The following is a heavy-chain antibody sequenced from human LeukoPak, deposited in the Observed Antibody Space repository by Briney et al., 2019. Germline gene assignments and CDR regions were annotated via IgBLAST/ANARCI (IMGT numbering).Heavy chain of an antibody. CDR1: GFTFTNIA. D-gene: IGHD4-17*01. V-gene: IGHV3-23*01. J-gene: IGHJ4*02. CDR2: ISGSGEST. CDR3: ARDGTVTTAPFDY. Sequence: SGGSLRLSCAASGFTFTNIAMTWVRQPPGERLEWVSTISGSGESTYYTDSLKGRFTISRDNSKNTVYLHMNSLRAEDTAVYYCARDGTVTTAPFDYWGQGTLVTVSS.